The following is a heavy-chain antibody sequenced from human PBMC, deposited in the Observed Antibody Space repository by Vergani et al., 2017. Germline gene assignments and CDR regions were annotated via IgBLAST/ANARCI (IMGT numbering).Heavy chain of an antibody. Sequence: EVPLVQSGAEVTKPGESLRISCKGSGYSFTSYWISWLRQRPGKGLEWIESFYPSDFYTNYSPSFQGHVTISADKSISTAYLQWSSLKASDTAMYYCARRGYSYGRGAFDIWGQGTMVTVSS. CDR1: GYSFTSYW. V-gene: IGHV5-10-1*03. CDR3: ARRGYSYGRGAFDI. D-gene: IGHD5-18*01. J-gene: IGHJ3*02. CDR2: FYPSDFYT.